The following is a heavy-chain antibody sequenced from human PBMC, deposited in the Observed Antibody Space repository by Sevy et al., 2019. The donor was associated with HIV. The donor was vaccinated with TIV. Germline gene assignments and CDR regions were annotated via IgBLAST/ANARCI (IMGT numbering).Heavy chain of an antibody. CDR3: ARDLRPHLLYSDFWSGYSGMDV. CDR1: TFTFSTYG. D-gene: IGHD3-3*01. Sequence: GGSLRLSCVASTFTFSTYGMHWVRQAPGRGLEWVSVISFDGSHKYYADSVKGRCTVSRDKSMNTLNLQMNNLRPDDTAVYYCARDLRPHLLYSDFWSGYSGMDVWGQGTTVTVSS. V-gene: IGHV3-30*03. CDR2: ISFDGSHK. J-gene: IGHJ6*02.